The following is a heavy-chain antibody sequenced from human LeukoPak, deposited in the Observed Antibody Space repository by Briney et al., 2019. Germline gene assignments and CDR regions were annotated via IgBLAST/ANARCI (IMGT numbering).Heavy chain of an antibody. V-gene: IGHV4-59*08. CDR3: ARQANQILRFLEWLPQSEFVY. CDR2: IYYSGRT. J-gene: IGHJ4*02. D-gene: IGHD3-3*01. CDR1: GGSLSRYY. Sequence: PSETLSLTCTVSGGSLSRYYWRCIRQPPGKGLEWIGYIYYSGRTHYNPSLKSRVTISVDTSKNLFSLKLSSVTAADTAVYYCARQANQILRFLEWLPQSEFVYWGQGTLVTVSS.